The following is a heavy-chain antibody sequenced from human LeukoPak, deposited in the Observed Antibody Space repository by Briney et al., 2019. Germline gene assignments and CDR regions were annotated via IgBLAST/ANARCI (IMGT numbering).Heavy chain of an antibody. D-gene: IGHD4-11*01. J-gene: IGHJ6*02. CDR2: IYSGGST. CDR1: GFTVSSNY. Sequence: PGGSLRLSCAASGFTVSSNYMSWVRQAPGKGLEWVSVIYSGGSTYYADSVKGRFTISRDNSKNPLYLQMNSLRAEDTAVYYCARVRDSNLYYYYYYGMDVWGQGTTVTVSS. CDR3: ARVRDSNLYYYYYYGMDV. V-gene: IGHV3-66*01.